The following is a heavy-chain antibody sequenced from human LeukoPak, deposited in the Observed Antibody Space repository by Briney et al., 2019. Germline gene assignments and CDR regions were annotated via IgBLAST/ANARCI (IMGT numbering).Heavy chain of an antibody. CDR3: ANWEVGRDDFDI. CDR2: IYPGASET. Sequence: GESLKISWKGSGYSFTSYWIGWGRQMPGKGLEWRGIIYPGASETRDSPSCQGQVTISADKSSSTAYLQSSSQKPSNTAMYYCANWEVGRDDFDIWGQGTMVTVSS. J-gene: IGHJ3*02. CDR1: GYSFTSYW. D-gene: IGHD1-26*01. V-gene: IGHV5-51*01.